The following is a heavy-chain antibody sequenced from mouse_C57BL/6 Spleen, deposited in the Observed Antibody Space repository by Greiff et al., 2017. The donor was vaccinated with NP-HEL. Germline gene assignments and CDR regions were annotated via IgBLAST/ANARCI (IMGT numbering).Heavy chain of an antibody. V-gene: IGHV1-80*01. D-gene: IGHD1-1*01. CDR2: IYPGDGDT. Sequence: VHLVESGAELVKPGASVKISCKASGYAFSSYWMNWVKQRPGKGLEWIGQIYPGDGDTNYNGKFKGKATLTADKSSSTAYMQLSSLTSEDSAVYFCARRGVVATFAYWGQGTLVTVSA. CDR3: ARRGVVATFAY. CDR1: GYAFSSYW. J-gene: IGHJ3*01.